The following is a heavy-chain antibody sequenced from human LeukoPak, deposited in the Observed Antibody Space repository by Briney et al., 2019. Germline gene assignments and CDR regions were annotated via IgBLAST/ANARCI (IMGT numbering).Heavy chain of an antibody. V-gene: IGHV4-34*01. D-gene: IGHD4-17*01. CDR3: ARGSYGDYGFKHWYFDL. CDR2: INQSGSI. CDR1: GGSFSGYY. Sequence: SETLSLTCAVYGGSFSGYYWNWIRQPPEKGLEWIGEINQSGSINYNPSLKSRVTMSVDTSKNQFSLKLSSVTAADTAVYYCARGSYGDYGFKHWYFDLWGRGTLVTVSS. J-gene: IGHJ2*01.